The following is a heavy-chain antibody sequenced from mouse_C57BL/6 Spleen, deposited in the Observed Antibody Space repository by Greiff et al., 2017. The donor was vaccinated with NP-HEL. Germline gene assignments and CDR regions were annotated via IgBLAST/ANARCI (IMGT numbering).Heavy chain of an antibody. CDR3: AREGYYGSGYFDV. CDR2: ISDGGSYT. D-gene: IGHD1-1*01. CDR1: GFTFSSYA. V-gene: IGHV5-4*01. Sequence: EVQLVESGGGLVKPGGSLKLSCAASGFTFSSYAMSWVRQTPEKRLEWVATISDGGSYTYYPDNVKGRFTISRDNAKNNLYLQMSHLKSEDTAMYYCAREGYYGSGYFDVWGTGTTVTVSS. J-gene: IGHJ1*03.